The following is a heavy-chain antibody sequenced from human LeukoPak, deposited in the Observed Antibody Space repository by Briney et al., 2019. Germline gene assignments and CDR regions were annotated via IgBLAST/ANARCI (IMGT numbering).Heavy chain of an antibody. CDR2: ISSSSGYI. CDR3: AKAPFNEGRIFEY. Sequence: PGGSLRLSCAASGFTFSIYNMNWVRQTPGKGLEWVSLISSSSGYIYYTDSVKGRFTISRDNAKNSLYLQMNSLRAEDSAVYYCAKAPFNEGRIFEYWGQGTLVTVSS. V-gene: IGHV3-21*01. CDR1: GFTFSIYN. J-gene: IGHJ4*02. D-gene: IGHD1-1*01.